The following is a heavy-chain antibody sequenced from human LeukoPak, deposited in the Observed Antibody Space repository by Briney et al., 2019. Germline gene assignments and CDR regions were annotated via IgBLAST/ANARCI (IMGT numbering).Heavy chain of an antibody. Sequence: SETLSLTCTVSGGSISSYYWSWIRQPPGKGLEWIGSIYYSGSTYYNPSLKSRVTISVDTSKNQFSLKLSSVTAADTAVYYCARHVWSSSGSEAFDIWGQGTMVTVSS. CDR2: IYYSGST. J-gene: IGHJ3*02. CDR3: ARHVWSSSGSEAFDI. D-gene: IGHD2-15*01. CDR1: GGSISSYY. V-gene: IGHV4-39*01.